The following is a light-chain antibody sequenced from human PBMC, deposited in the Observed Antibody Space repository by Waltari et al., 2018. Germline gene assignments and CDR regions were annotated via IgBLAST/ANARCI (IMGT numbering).Light chain of an antibody. CDR1: QSLVSRDGSTY. CDR3: MQGTHRPWT. CDR2: KVS. V-gene: IGKV2-30*01. Sequence: DVEMTQSPLSLAVLLGPPASIPCRSSQSLVSRDGSTYFNWFQQRPGQSPRRLLYKVSNRDSGVPDRFSGSGSGTDFTLRISRVEAEDVGVYYCMQGTHRPWTFGQGTKVEIK. J-gene: IGKJ1*01.